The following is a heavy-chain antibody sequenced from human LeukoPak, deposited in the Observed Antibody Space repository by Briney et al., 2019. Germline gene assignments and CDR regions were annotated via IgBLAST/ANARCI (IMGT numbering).Heavy chain of an antibody. D-gene: IGHD6-19*01. CDR2: ISGSGGSI. CDR1: GFTFSTYA. Sequence: RGSLRLSCAASGFTFSTYAMSWVRQAPGKGLEWVSLISGSGGSIHYADSVKGRFTISRDNSKNTLYLQMNNLRAEDMAVYYCAKPKQWLVGFDYWGQGTLVTVSS. V-gene: IGHV3-23*01. CDR3: AKPKQWLVGFDY. J-gene: IGHJ4*02.